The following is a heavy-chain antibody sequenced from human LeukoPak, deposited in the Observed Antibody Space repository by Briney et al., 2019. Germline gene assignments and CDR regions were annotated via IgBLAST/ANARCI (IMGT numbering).Heavy chain of an antibody. CDR1: GGSISSSSYY. CDR3: ARDVMRGTAMVTVWFDP. Sequence: SETLSLTCTVSGGSISSSSYYWGWIRQPPGKGLEWIGSIYYSGSTYYNPSLKSRVTISVDTSKNQFSLKLSSVTAADTAVYYCARDVMRGTAMVTVWFDPWGQGTLVTVSS. V-gene: IGHV4-39*07. J-gene: IGHJ5*02. CDR2: IYYSGST. D-gene: IGHD5-18*01.